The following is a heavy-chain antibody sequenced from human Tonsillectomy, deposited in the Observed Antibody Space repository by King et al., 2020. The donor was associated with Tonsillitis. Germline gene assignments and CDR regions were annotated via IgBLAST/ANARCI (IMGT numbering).Heavy chain of an antibody. Sequence: QLVQSGAEVKKPGKSLRISRKGSGYSFATYWISWVRQMPGKGLEWMGRIDPSDSSTNYSPSFQGHVIISADKSISTAYLQWSSLKASDTAMYYCARLSIVVATRTNAFDIWGQGTMVTVSS. J-gene: IGHJ3*02. V-gene: IGHV5-10-1*03. CDR3: ARLSIVVATRTNAFDI. CDR1: GYSFATYW. CDR2: IDPSDSST. D-gene: IGHD1-26*01.